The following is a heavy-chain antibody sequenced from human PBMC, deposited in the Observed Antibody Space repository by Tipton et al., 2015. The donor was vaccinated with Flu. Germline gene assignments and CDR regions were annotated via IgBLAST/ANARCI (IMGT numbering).Heavy chain of an antibody. CDR3: ARGSGVIGGMYYFDY. V-gene: IGHV4-59*12. CDR1: GGSISSYY. CDR2: IYNSGST. D-gene: IGHD1-26*01. Sequence: TLSLTCTVSGGSISSYYCNWVRQPPGKRPEWIGYIYNSGSTNYNPSLRSRVTISVDTSKNQFSLKLSSVTAADTAVYYCARGSGVIGGMYYFDYWGRGTLVTVSS. J-gene: IGHJ4*02.